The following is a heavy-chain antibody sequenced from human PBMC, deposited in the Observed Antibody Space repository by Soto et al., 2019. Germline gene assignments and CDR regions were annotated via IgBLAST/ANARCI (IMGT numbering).Heavy chain of an antibody. CDR2: INAGNGNT. J-gene: IGHJ6*02. CDR1: GYTFTSYA. CDR3: ARGVRSGSYPYYYYAMDV. Sequence: ASVKVSCKASGYTFTSYAMHWVRQAPGQRLEWMGWINAGNGNTKYSQKFQGRFTISRDNSKNTLYLQMNSLRAEDTAVYYCARGVRSGSYPYYYYAMDVWVQGTTVTVSS. D-gene: IGHD1-26*01. V-gene: IGHV1-3*01.